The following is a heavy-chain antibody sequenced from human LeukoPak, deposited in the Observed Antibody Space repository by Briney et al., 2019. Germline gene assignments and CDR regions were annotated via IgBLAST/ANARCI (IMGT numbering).Heavy chain of an antibody. CDR2: IKSKTDGGTT. CDR3: TTDVVVVAATPFDY. D-gene: IGHD2-15*01. CDR1: RFTFSNAW. J-gene: IGHJ4*02. V-gene: IGHV3-15*01. Sequence: PGGSLRLSCAASRFTFSNAWMSWVRQAPGKGLEWVGRIKSKTDGGTTDYAAPVKGRFTISRDDSKNTLYLQMNSLKTEDTAVYYCTTDVVVVAATPFDYWGQGTLVTVSS.